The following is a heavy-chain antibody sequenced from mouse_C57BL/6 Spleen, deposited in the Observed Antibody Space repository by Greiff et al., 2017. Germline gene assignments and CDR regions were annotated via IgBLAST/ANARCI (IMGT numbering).Heavy chain of an antibody. CDR3: AREGIYYYGSSLFAD. D-gene: IGHD1-1*01. Sequence: VQLQQPGAELVKPGASVKMSCKASGYTFTSYWITWVKQRPGQGLEWIGDIYPGSGSTNYNEKFKSKATLTVDTSSSTAYMQLSSLTSEDSAVYYCAREGIYYYGSSLFADLGQGTLVTVSA. J-gene: IGHJ3*01. CDR1: GYTFTSYW. V-gene: IGHV1-55*01. CDR2: IYPGSGST.